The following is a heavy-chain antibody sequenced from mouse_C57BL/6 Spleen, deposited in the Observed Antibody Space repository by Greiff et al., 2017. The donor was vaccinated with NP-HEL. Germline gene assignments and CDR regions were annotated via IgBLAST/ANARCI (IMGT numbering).Heavy chain of an antibody. J-gene: IGHJ4*01. CDR2: IRNKANGYTT. CDR3: ARYIDDYDPCYAMDY. CDR1: GFTFTDYY. Sequence: EVHLVESGGGLVQPGGSLSLSCAASGFTFTDYYMSWVRQPPGKALEWLGFIRNKANGYTTEYSASVKGRFTISRDNSQSILYLQMNALRAEDSATYYCARYIDDYDPCYAMDYWGQGTSVTVSS. D-gene: IGHD2-4*01. V-gene: IGHV7-3*01.